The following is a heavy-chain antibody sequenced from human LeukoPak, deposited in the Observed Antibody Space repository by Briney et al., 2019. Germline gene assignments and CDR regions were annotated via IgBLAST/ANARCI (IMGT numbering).Heavy chain of an antibody. CDR3: ARDDPFYYYMDV. V-gene: IGHV3-21*01. Sequence: GGSLRLSCAASGFTFSAYSMNWVRQAPGKGLEWVSSITSSSYIYYADSVKGRFTISRDNAKNSLYLQMNSLRAEDTAVYYCARDDPFYYYMDVWGKGTTVTVSS. CDR1: GFTFSAYS. CDR2: ITSSSYI. J-gene: IGHJ6*03.